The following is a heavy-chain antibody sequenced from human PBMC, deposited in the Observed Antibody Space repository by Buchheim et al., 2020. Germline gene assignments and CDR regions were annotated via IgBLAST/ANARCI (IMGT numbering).Heavy chain of an antibody. Sequence: EVQLLESGGGLLQPGGSLRLSCAASGFTFSSFAMSWVRQAPGKGLEWVSAISGSGDSTYYADSVKGRFTTSSDNSKNTPYLQMNNLRAEDTAIYYCAKERDSRGYFDYWGQGTL. CDR3: AKERDSRGYFDY. J-gene: IGHJ4*02. CDR1: GFTFSSFA. CDR2: ISGSGDST. D-gene: IGHD6-13*01. V-gene: IGHV3-23*01.